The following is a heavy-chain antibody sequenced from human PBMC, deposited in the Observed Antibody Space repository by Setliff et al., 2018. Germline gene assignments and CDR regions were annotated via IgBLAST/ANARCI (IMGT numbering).Heavy chain of an antibody. CDR1: EYTFTGYY. CDR2: INAGNGNT. D-gene: IGHD2-2*01. V-gene: IGHV1-3*01. Sequence: ASVKVSCKASEYTFTGYYIHWVRQAPGQRLEWMGWINAGNGNTKYSQKFQGRVAITRDTSASTAYMELSSLRSEDTAVYYCARDGVGVPAIDYGMDVWGQGTTVTVS. CDR3: ARDGVGVPAIDYGMDV. J-gene: IGHJ6*02.